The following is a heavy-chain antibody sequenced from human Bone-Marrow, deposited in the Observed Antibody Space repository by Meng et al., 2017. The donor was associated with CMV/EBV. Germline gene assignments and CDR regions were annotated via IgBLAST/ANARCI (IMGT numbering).Heavy chain of an antibody. J-gene: IGHJ5*02. Sequence: GESLKISCAASGFTFSSYWMHWVRQAPGKGLVWVSRINSDGSSTSYADSVKGRFTISRDNAKNTLYLQMNSLRAEDTAVYYCARDPVVVPAAIPVRDNWFDPWGQGTLVTAPQ. V-gene: IGHV3-74*01. CDR2: INSDGSST. CDR3: ARDPVVVPAAIPVRDNWFDP. CDR1: GFTFSSYW. D-gene: IGHD2-2*02.